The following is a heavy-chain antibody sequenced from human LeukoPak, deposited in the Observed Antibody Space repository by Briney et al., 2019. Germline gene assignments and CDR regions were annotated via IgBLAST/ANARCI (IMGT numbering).Heavy chain of an antibody. CDR1: GGSFSGYY. Sequence: SETLSLTCAVYGGSFSGYYWSWIRQPPGKGLEWIGEINHSGSTNYNPSPKSRVTISVDTSKNQFSLKLSSVTAADTAVYYCAREGCSSTSCYLGAFDIWGQGTMVTVSS. CDR3: AREGCSSTSCYLGAFDI. V-gene: IGHV4-34*01. D-gene: IGHD2-2*01. CDR2: INHSGST. J-gene: IGHJ3*02.